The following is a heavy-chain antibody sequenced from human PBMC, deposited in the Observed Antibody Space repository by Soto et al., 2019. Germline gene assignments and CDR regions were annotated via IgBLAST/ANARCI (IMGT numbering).Heavy chain of an antibody. V-gene: IGHV3-23*01. CDR1: GFTFSSYA. CDR2: ITSSGGST. D-gene: IGHD6-13*01. J-gene: IGHJ4*02. Sequence: GGSLRLSCAASGFTFSSYAMSWVRQAPGKGLDWVSAITSSGGSTYYADSVKGRFTISRDNSKNTLYLQMNSLRAEDTAIYYCAKPLSAGAAAGLFDYWGQGTLVTVSS. CDR3: AKPLSAGAAAGLFDY.